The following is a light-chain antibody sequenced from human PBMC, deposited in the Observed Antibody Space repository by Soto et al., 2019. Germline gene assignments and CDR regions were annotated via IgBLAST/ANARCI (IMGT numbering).Light chain of an antibody. CDR2: GSS. V-gene: IGKV3-20*01. CDR1: QSVSSSY. J-gene: IGKJ2*01. CDR3: QQYGRSRAYT. Sequence: EIVLTQSPGTLSLSPGERATLSCRASQSVSSSYLTWYQQKPGQAPRVLVYGSSRRATGIPDSFSGSGSGTGFTLTISRLEPEDFVVYYCQQYGRSRAYTFGQGNKLEIK.